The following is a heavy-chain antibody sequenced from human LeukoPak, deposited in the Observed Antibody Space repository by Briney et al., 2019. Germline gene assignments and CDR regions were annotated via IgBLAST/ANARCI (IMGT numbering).Heavy chain of an antibody. Sequence: SETLSLTCTVSGHSISSGYYCAWIRQPPGKGLEWIGSIYHSGSTYYNPSLKSRVTISVDTSKNQFSLKLTSVTAADTAVYYCARWNYYDTSNFDPWGQGTLVTVSS. D-gene: IGHD3-22*01. CDR1: GHSISSGYY. CDR2: IYHSGST. V-gene: IGHV4-38-2*02. J-gene: IGHJ5*02. CDR3: ARWNYYDTSNFDP.